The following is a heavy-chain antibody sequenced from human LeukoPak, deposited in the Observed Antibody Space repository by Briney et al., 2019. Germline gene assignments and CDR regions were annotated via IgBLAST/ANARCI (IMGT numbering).Heavy chain of an antibody. Sequence: GGSLRLSCATSGFTFRSYAMIWVRQAPERGLQWVSGISGSGTYYADFAKGRFTISRDDSKNTLYLQMNSLRAEDTATYYCARDPNGDYIGAFDMWGQGTMVTVS. CDR2: ISGSGT. CDR3: ARDPNGDYIGAFDM. V-gene: IGHV3-23*01. CDR1: GFTFRSYA. J-gene: IGHJ3*02. D-gene: IGHD4-17*01.